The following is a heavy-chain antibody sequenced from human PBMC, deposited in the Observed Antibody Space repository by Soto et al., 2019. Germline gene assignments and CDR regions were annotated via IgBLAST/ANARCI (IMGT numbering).Heavy chain of an antibody. J-gene: IGHJ6*02. CDR2: IYPGDSDT. V-gene: IGHV5-51*01. CDR1: GYSFTSYW. D-gene: IGHD3-10*01. Sequence: GESLKISCKGSGYSFTSYWIGWVRQMPGKGLEWMGIIYPGDSDTRYSPSFQGQVTISAEKSISTAYLQWSSLKASDTAMYYCARSTRVRGATYYYYGMDVWGQGTTVTVSS. CDR3: ARSTRVRGATYYYYGMDV.